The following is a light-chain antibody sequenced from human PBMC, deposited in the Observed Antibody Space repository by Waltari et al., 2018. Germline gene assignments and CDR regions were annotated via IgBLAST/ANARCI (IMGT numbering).Light chain of an antibody. CDR2: DAS. Sequence: EIVLMQSPATLSLSPGDSATLSCGASQTVSSNSLAWYPQKPGLAPRLLISDASIRATGIPDRFSGSGSGTDFTLTISRLQPEDFAVYFCQQYGSSPLTFGGGTKVEMK. V-gene: IGKV3D-20*01. CDR3: QQYGSSPLT. J-gene: IGKJ4*01. CDR1: QTVSSNS.